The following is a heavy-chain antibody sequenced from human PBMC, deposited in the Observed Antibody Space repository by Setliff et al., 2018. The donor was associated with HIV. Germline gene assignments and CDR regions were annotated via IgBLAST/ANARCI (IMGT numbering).Heavy chain of an antibody. CDR2: IKEDGSAR. CDR3: ARKAAALDY. Sequence: GGSLRLSCVGSGFNFDSDIMMWVRQAPGKGLEWVANIKEDGSARYYVDSVKGRFTVSRDNAKNSLFLQMNSLSVEDTAVYYCARKAAALDYWGRGTLVTVSS. D-gene: IGHD6-13*01. CDR1: GFNFDSDI. V-gene: IGHV3-7*01. J-gene: IGHJ4*01.